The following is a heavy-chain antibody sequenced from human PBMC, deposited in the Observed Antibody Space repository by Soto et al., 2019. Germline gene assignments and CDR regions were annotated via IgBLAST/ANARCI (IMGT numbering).Heavy chain of an antibody. CDR2: ISAYNGNT. D-gene: IGHD4-17*01. CDR1: GYTFTSYG. V-gene: IGHV1-18*01. Sequence: QVQLVQSGAEVKKPGASVKVSCKASGYTFTSYGISWVRQAPGQGLEWMGWISAYNGNTNYSQKLQGRVTMTTDTSTSIAYIELRSLRSDDTAGYYCAIDSGYGDYEAFVDVWGPGTTVTVSS. J-gene: IGHJ6*02. CDR3: AIDSGYGDYEAFVDV.